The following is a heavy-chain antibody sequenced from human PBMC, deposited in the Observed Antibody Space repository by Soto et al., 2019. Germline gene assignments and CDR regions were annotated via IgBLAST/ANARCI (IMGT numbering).Heavy chain of an antibody. CDR3: ARVAITGTTSDYYYGMDV. D-gene: IGHD1-7*01. V-gene: IGHV4-34*01. CDR2: INHSGST. Sequence: SETLSLTCAVYGGSFSGYYWSWIRQPPGKGLEWIGEINHSGSTNYNPSLKSRVTISVGTSKNQFSLKLSSVTAADTAVYYCARVAITGTTSDYYYGMDVWGQGTTVTVSS. J-gene: IGHJ6*02. CDR1: GGSFSGYY.